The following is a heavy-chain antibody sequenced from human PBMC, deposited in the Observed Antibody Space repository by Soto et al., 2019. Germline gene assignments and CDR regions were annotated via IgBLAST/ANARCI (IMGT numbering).Heavy chain of an antibody. CDR1: GMTYSYTT. V-gene: IGHV1-58*01. D-gene: IGHD2-8*01. CDR2: VVVANGNA. J-gene: IGHJ5*02. CDR3: AADQWA. Sequence: QMQLVQSGPEVKQPGTSVKLSCKASGMTYSYTTVQWVRQTRGQRLEWIGWVVVANGNANYAQKFEERVTMTWDLSTRTAYMELSSLTSDDTAVYFCAADQWAWGQGTLVTVSS.